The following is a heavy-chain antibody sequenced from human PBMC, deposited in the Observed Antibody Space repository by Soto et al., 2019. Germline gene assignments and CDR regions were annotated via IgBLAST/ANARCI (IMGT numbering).Heavy chain of an antibody. D-gene: IGHD2-21*02. CDR3: TTNCADNTCYSRGLDY. CDR2: IKRETDGGTT. Sequence: EVQLVESGGGLVKPGGSLRLSCAASGFSFNDAWMSWVRQAPGRGLEWVGRIKRETDGGTTDYAAPMEGRVTISRDDSKNTVYLQINGLETEDTAVYYCTTNCADNTCYSRGLDYWGQGTLVTVSS. V-gene: IGHV3-15*01. J-gene: IGHJ4*02. CDR1: GFSFNDAW.